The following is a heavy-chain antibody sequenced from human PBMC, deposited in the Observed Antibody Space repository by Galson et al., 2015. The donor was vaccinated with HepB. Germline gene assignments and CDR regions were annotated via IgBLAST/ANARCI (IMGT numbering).Heavy chain of an antibody. V-gene: IGHV3-23*01. CDR1: GFSFGSYV. CDR3: AKGSI. J-gene: IGHJ4*02. CDR2: ISTDEVTT. Sequence: SLRLSCAASGFSFGSYVMSWVRQAPGKGLEWVSGISTDEVTTYYADSVKGRFTISRDNSKSTLFLQMTSLRAADTAVYYCAKGSIWGQGTLVTVSS.